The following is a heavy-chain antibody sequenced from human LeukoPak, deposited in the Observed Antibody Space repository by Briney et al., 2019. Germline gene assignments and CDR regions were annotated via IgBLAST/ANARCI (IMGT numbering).Heavy chain of an antibody. D-gene: IGHD5-18*01. J-gene: IGHJ4*02. V-gene: IGHV3-23*01. CDR2: ISGSGGST. Sequence: GGSLRLSCAASGFTFSSYAMSWVHQAPGKGLEWVSAISGSGGSTYYADSVKGRFTISRDNSKNTLYLQMNSLRAEDTAVYYCAVRGWIQLWLPSYWGQGTLVTVSS. CDR1: GFTFSSYA. CDR3: AVRGWIQLWLPSY.